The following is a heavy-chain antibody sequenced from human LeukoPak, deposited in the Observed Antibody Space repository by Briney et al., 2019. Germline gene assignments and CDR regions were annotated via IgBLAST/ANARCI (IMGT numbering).Heavy chain of an antibody. D-gene: IGHD6-6*01. CDR2: IYHSGST. Sequence: KTSETLSLTCTVSGGSISSSSYYWGWIRQPPGKGLEWIGSIYHSGSTYYNPSLKSRVTISVDTSKNQFSLKLSSGTAADTAVYYCARGVARSSKFHFSYYFDYWGQGTLVTVSS. CDR1: GGSISSSSYY. J-gene: IGHJ4*02. CDR3: ARGVARSSKFHFSYYFDY. V-gene: IGHV4-39*07.